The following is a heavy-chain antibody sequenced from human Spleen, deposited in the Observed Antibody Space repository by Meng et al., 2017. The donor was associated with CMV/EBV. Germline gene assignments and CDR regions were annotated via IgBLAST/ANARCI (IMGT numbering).Heavy chain of an antibody. CDR2: IHPSDSDT. V-gene: IGHV5-51*01. CDR3: ATQVDSSSLDFGL. Sequence: CKGSIFTLSTYWIAWLRQKPGKGPEWMGIIHPSDSDTRYSPSFQGQVTFSVDNSISTAYLRWRSLKVSDTAMYYCATQVDSSSLDFGLWGRGSLVTVSS. CDR1: IFTLSTYW. J-gene: IGHJ2*01. D-gene: IGHD2-2*01.